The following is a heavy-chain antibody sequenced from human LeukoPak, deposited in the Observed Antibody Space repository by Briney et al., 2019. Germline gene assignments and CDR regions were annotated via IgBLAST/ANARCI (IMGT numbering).Heavy chain of an antibody. Sequence: GESLKISCKGSGYSFTSYWIGRVRQMPGKGLEWMGIIYPGDSDTRYSPSFQGQVTISADKSISTAYLQWSSLKASDTAMYYCARQSTITIFGVAKDYWGQGTLVTVSS. CDR1: GYSFTSYW. J-gene: IGHJ4*02. V-gene: IGHV5-51*01. CDR2: IYPGDSDT. CDR3: ARQSTITIFGVAKDY. D-gene: IGHD3-3*01.